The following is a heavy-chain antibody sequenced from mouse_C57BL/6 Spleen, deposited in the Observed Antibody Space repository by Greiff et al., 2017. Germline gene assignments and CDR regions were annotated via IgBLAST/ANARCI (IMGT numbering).Heavy chain of an antibody. CDR2: ISSGSSTI. V-gene: IGHV5-17*01. CDR3: ARGGNSPWFAY. Sequence: DVKLVESGGGLVKPGGSLKLSCAASGFTFSDYGMHWVRQAPEKGLEWVAYISSGSSTIYYADTVKGRFTISRDNAKNTLFLQMTSLRSEDTAMYYCARGGNSPWFAYWGQGTLVTVSA. J-gene: IGHJ3*01. D-gene: IGHD2-1*01. CDR1: GFTFSDYG.